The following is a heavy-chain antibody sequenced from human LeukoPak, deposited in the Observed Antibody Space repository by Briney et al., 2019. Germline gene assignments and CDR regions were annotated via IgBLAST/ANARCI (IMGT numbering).Heavy chain of an antibody. J-gene: IGHJ4*02. CDR1: GFTFSSYA. Sequence: GGSLRLSCAASGFTFSSYALSWVRQAPGKGLEWVSIIYSGGSTYYADSVKGRFTISRDDSRNTLYLQMNSLRAEDTAVYFCARANNWNSFDYWGQGTLVTVSS. CDR3: ARANNWNSFDY. V-gene: IGHV3-66*01. D-gene: IGHD1-7*01. CDR2: IYSGGST.